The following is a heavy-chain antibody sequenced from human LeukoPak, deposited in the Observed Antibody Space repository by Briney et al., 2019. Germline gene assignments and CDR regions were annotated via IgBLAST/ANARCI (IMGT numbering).Heavy chain of an antibody. J-gene: IGHJ5*02. CDR2: IHPDGSIT. CDR3: APQQAYSPYNWFDP. V-gene: IGHV3-74*03. D-gene: IGHD5-12*01. Sequence: PGGSLRLSCVGSRFTISKYWMHWVRKAPGTGLVWVSRIHPDGSITTYADSVKGRFTISRDNAENTLYLQMNSLRAEDTGVYYCAPQQAYSPYNWFDPWGQGTLVTVSS. CDR1: RFTISKYW.